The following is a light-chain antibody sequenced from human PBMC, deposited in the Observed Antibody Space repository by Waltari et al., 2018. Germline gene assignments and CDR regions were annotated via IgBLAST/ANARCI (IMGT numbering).Light chain of an antibody. Sequence: IVMTQSPATLSVSPGERATIYCRASQSVTISLAWYQQKPGQAPRLLIHDASNRATGVPARFSGSGSGTEFTLTISSLQSEDFAVYYCLQYKTWPSSGQGTKLEIE. CDR3: LQYKTWPS. CDR1: QSVTIS. V-gene: IGKV3-15*01. J-gene: IGKJ2*03. CDR2: DAS.